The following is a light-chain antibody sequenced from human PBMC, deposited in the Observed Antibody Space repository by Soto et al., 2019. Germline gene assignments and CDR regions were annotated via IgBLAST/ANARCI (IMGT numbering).Light chain of an antibody. V-gene: IGLV2-14*01. Sequence: QSALTQPASVSGSPGQSVTISCTGTSSDVGGYNYVSWYQQHPGKAPKLMIYDVSDRPSGVSSRFSASKSGNTASLTISGLQAEDEADYYCTSYTISNTLVFGGGTTLTVL. CDR2: DVS. CDR1: SSDVGGYNY. CDR3: TSYTISNTLV. J-gene: IGLJ3*02.